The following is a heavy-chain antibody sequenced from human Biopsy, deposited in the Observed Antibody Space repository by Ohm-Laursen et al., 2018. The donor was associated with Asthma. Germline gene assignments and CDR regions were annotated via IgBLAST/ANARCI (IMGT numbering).Heavy chain of an antibody. D-gene: IGHD5-12*01. J-gene: IGHJ6*02. Sequence: SVKVSCKASGGSFSNYAISWVRQAPGQGPEWMGGLIPVLGTPDHAQMFEGRVTITADESTSTAYMELSSLSSEDTAVYYCARGYSGSDRIVYYYSGLEVWGQGTTVTVSS. CDR1: GGSFSNYA. CDR3: ARGYSGSDRIVYYYSGLEV. V-gene: IGHV1-69*13. CDR2: LIPVLGTP.